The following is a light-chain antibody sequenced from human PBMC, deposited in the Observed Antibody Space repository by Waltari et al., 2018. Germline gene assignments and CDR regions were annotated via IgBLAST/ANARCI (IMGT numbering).Light chain of an antibody. V-gene: IGKV1-5*03. J-gene: IGKJ4*01. CDR3: QHRDT. CDR2: KAS. Sequence: DIQMTQSPSTLSASVGDRVTITCRASQSISSWLAWYQQKPGKAPKLLIYKASSLESGVPSRFSGSGSGTEFTLTISSLQPDDFATYYCQHRDTFGGGTKVEIK. CDR1: QSISSW.